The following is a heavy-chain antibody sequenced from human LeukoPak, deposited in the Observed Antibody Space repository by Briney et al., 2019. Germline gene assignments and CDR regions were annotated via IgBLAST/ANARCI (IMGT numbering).Heavy chain of an antibody. CDR1: GGSFSSYY. CDR3: ARDLGVSSSVDGVDAFDI. J-gene: IGHJ3*02. V-gene: IGHV4-4*07. Sequence: SETLSLTCTVSGGSFSSYYWSWIRQPAGKGLDWIGRIYNSGSTYYNPSLKSRVTISVDRSKNQFSLKLSSVTAADTAVYYCARDLGVSSSVDGVDAFDIWGQGTMVTVSS. CDR2: IYNSGST. D-gene: IGHD6-6*01.